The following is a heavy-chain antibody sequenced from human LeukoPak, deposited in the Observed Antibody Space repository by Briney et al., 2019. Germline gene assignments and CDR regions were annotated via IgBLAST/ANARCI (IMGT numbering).Heavy chain of an antibody. Sequence: SETLSLTCTVSGGSFSSGIYYWSWIRQPPGKGLEWIGYISYSGTTNYSPPLKSRVTISVDTSKNQFSLKLSSLTAADTAVYYCARTASAWYYFDYWGQGTLVTVSS. CDR2: ISYSGTT. CDR3: ARTASAWYYFDY. CDR1: GGSFSSGIYY. J-gene: IGHJ4*02. D-gene: IGHD6-19*01. V-gene: IGHV4-61*01.